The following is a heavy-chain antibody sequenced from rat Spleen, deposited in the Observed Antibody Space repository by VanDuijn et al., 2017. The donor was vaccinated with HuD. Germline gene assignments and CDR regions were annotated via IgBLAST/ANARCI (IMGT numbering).Heavy chain of an antibody. V-gene: IGHV2S12*01. CDR2: ILSGGGT. Sequence: QVQLKESGPGLVQPSQTLSLTCTVSGFSLTSYSVSWVRQPPGKGLEWIAAILSGGGTFYSSALKSRLSISRDTAKSQVFLKMNSLQTEDTAIYFCTGDRSYPVLTPYVMDAWGQGTSVTVSS. J-gene: IGHJ4*01. CDR3: TGDRSYPVLTPYVMDA. CDR1: GFSLTSYS. D-gene: IGHD1-4*01.